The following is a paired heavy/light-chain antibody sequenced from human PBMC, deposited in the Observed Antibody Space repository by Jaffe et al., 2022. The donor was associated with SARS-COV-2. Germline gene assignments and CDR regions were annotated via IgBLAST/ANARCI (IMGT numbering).Heavy chain of an antibody. CDR3: HILSGSFSY. V-gene: IGHV3-7*01. CDR2: IDQDGSQK. J-gene: IGHJ4*02. CDR1: GFTFINYS. D-gene: IGHD3-9*01. Sequence: EMQLVESGGGLVQPGESRRLSCAASGFTFINYSIHWVRQAPGKGLEWVANIDQDGSQKNYVDSVQGRFTISRDNAKNSLYLQMNSLRAEDTAVYYCHILSGSFSYWGRGTLVTVSS.
Light chain of an antibody. CDR2: DDT. V-gene: IGLV3-10*01. J-gene: IGLJ3*02. CDR1: ALPKKY. CDR3: YSIDNNGHRWV. Sequence: SYELTQPPSVSVSPGQTARITCSGDALPKKYAYWYQQKSGQAPVLVIYDDTKRPSGIPERFSGSSSGTMATLTISGAQVEDEADYYCYSIDNNGHRWVFGGGTKLTVL.